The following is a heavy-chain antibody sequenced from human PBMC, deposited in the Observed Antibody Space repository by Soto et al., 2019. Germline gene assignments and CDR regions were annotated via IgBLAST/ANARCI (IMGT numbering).Heavy chain of an antibody. D-gene: IGHD4-17*01. CDR3: ARIGRLRWGDY. Sequence: EVPLVESGGGLVQPGGSLRLSCAASGFTFSSYSMNWVRQAPGKGLEWVSYISSSSTIYYADSVKGRFTISRDNAKNSLYLQMNSLRAEDTAVYYCARIGRLRWGDYWGQGTLVTVSS. CDR1: GFTFSSYS. J-gene: IGHJ4*02. CDR2: ISSSSTI. V-gene: IGHV3-48*01.